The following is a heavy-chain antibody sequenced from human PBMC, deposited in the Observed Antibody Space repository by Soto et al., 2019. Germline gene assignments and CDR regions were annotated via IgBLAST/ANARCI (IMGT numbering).Heavy chain of an antibody. J-gene: IGHJ6*02. CDR1: GGSISSYY. V-gene: IGHV4-59*01. D-gene: IGHD4-17*01. CDR3: ARLERTVTSYYYYYGVDV. Sequence: SETLSLTCTVSGGSISSYYWSWIRQPPGKGLEWIGYIYYSGSTNYNPSLKSRVTISVDTSKNQFSLKLSSVTAADTAVYYCARLERTVTSYYYYYGVDVWGQGTTVTVSS. CDR2: IYYSGST.